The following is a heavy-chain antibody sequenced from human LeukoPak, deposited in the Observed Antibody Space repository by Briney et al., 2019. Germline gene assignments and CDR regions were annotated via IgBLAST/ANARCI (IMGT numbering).Heavy chain of an antibody. CDR1: GFTFSNYA. Sequence: GGSLRLSCAASGFTFSNYAMTWVRQAPGKGLEWVSVITGSGGSTYYADSVKGRFTISRDNSKSTLYLQMNSLRAEATAVYYCAKGYWNLDYWGQGTLVTVSS. D-gene: IGHD1-1*01. CDR2: ITGSGGST. CDR3: AKGYWNLDY. V-gene: IGHV3-23*01. J-gene: IGHJ4*02.